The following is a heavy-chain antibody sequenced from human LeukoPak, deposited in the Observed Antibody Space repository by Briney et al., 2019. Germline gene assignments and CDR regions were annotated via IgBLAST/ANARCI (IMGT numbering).Heavy chain of an antibody. V-gene: IGHV4-31*03. D-gene: IGHD4-4*01. CDR1: GGSISSGGYY. CDR3: ANELTDDYSSKR. J-gene: IGHJ4*02. CDR2: IYYSGST. Sequence: SETLSLTCTVSGGSISSGGYYWSWIRQHPGKGLEWIGYIYYSGSTYYNPSLKSRVTISVDTSKNQFSLKLSSVTAADTAVYYCANELTDDYSSKRWGQGTLVTVSS.